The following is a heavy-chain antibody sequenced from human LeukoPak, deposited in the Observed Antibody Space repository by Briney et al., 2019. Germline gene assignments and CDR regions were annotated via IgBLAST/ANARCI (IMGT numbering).Heavy chain of an antibody. Sequence: PGGSLRLSCAASGFTFSGSAMHWVRQASGKGLEWVGRIRSKANSYATTYAASVKGRFTISRDDSKNTAYLQMNSLKTEDTAVYYCTRTRDGYNAWIFDYWGQGTLVTVSS. V-gene: IGHV3-73*01. CDR3: TRTRDGYNAWIFDY. J-gene: IGHJ4*02. D-gene: IGHD5-24*01. CDR2: IRSKANSYAT. CDR1: GFTFSGSA.